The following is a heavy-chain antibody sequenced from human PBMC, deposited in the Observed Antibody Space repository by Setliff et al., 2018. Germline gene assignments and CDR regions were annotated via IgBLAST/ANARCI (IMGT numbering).Heavy chain of an antibody. CDR1: GYTFTTYA. Sequence: ASVKVSCKASGYTFTTYAMGWMRQAPGQRLEWMGWINTNTGNPSYAQGFTGRFVFSLDTSVSTAYLQISSLKPEDTAVYYCARASRFGTVKWRCDYYMDVWGKGTTVTVSS. J-gene: IGHJ6*03. V-gene: IGHV7-4-1*02. CDR2: INTNTGNP. CDR3: ARASRFGTVKWRCDYYMDV. D-gene: IGHD2-15*01.